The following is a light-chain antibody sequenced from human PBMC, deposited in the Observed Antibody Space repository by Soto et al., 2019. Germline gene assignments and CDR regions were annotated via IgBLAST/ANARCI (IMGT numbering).Light chain of an antibody. J-gene: IGKJ1*01. V-gene: IGKV1-5*01. Sequence: DIEMTQSPSTLSASVGDRVTITCRASQTIRRWLAWYQQRPGKAPKVLIYDASTLESGVPARFSGSRSETQFSLTISSLQPEDSATYYCQHYNSDPWTFGQGTKVDIK. CDR3: QHYNSDPWT. CDR2: DAS. CDR1: QTIRRW.